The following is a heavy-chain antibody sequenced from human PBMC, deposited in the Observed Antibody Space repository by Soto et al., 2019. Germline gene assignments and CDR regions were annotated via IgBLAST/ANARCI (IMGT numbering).Heavy chain of an antibody. CDR2: INPSSGST. J-gene: IGHJ4*02. CDR1: GYSFTSYY. V-gene: IGHV1-46*01. CDR3: AGRYCISSSCPGFAY. Sequence: ASVKVSCKASGYSFTSYYMHWVRQAPGQGLEWMGVINPSSGSTNYAQKFQGRVTMTRDTSTSTVYMELSSLRSEDTAVYYCAGRYCISSSCPGFAYWGQGTLVTVSS. D-gene: IGHD2-2*01.